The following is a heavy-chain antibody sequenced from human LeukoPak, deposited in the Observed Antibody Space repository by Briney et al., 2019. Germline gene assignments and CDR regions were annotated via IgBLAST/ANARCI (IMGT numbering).Heavy chain of an antibody. J-gene: IGHJ5*02. CDR1: GGSISSTNYY. Sequence: SETLSLTCTVSGGSISSTNYYWGWIRQPPGRGLEWIGSVYYSGSTYSNPSLKSRVTVSVDTSKSQFSLKLTSVTAANTAVYYCARLYHDSRGYYWFDPWGQGTLVTVSS. V-gene: IGHV4-39*01. CDR3: ARLYHDSRGYYWFDP. CDR2: VYYSGST. D-gene: IGHD3-22*01.